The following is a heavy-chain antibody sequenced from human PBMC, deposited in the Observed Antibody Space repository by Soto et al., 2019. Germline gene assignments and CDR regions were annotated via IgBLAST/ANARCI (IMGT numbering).Heavy chain of an antibody. J-gene: IGHJ4*02. CDR1: GYTFTSYG. CDR2: ISAYNGNT. Sequence: EASVKVSCKASGYTFTSYGISWVRQAPGQGLEWMGWISAYNGNTNYAQKLQGRVTMTTDTSTSTAYMELRSLRSDDTAVYYCAREDPQQLWFRPFDYWGQGTLVTVSS. CDR3: AREDPQQLWFRPFDY. V-gene: IGHV1-18*04. D-gene: IGHD5-18*01.